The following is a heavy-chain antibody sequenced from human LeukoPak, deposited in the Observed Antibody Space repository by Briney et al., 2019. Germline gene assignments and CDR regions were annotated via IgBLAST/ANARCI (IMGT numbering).Heavy chain of an antibody. V-gene: IGHV4-34*01. CDR3: ARGGPVPDAFDI. J-gene: IGHJ3*02. CDR2: INHSGST. Sequence: SETLSLTCAVYGGSLCGYYWSWIRQPPGKGLEWIGEINHSGSTNYNPSLKSRVTISVDTSKNQFSLKLSSVTAADTAVYYCARGGPVPDAFDIWGQGTMVTVSS. CDR1: GGSLCGYY. D-gene: IGHD2-2*01.